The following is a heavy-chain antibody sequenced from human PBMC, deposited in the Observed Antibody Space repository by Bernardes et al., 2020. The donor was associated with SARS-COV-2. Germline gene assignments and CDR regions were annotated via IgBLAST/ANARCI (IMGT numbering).Heavy chain of an antibody. D-gene: IGHD3-22*01. Sequence: GGSLRLSCAASGFTFSSYWMHWVRQAPGKGLVWVSRLKIDGRTTNYADSVKGRFTISRDSAKNTLYLQMNSLRVEDTAVYYCARGARSNSGGYRIDSWGHGTLVTVSS. CDR1: GFTFSSYW. J-gene: IGHJ5*01. CDR3: ARGARSNSGGYRIDS. V-gene: IGHV3-74*01. CDR2: LKIDGRTT.